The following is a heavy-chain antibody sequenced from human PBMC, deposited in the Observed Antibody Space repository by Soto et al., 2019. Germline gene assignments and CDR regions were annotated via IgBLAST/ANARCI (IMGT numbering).Heavy chain of an antibody. V-gene: IGHV3-9*02. CDR2: ISSNSDTI. CDR3: AKDMKWGGMTTIHYFDS. Sequence: EVQLVESGGGLVQPGRSLRLSCVASGFTADDYAMHWVRQAPGKGLEWVSGISSNSDTIDYADSVKGRFTISRDNDKNSLFLQMNSLRPADTALYYCAKDMKWGGMTTIHYFDSWGQGTLVTVSS. D-gene: IGHD4-17*01. CDR1: GFTADDYA. J-gene: IGHJ4*02.